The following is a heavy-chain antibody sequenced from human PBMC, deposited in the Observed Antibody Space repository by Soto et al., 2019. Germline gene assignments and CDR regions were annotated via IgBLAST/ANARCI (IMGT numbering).Heavy chain of an antibody. D-gene: IGHD3-9*01. CDR1: GYTFTSYY. V-gene: IGHV1-46*01. CDR3: ARHFYDILTGYYNDIDY. CDR2: INPSGGST. J-gene: IGHJ4*02. Sequence: QVQLVQSGAEVKKPGASVKVSCKASGYTFTSYYMHWVRQAPGQGLEWMGIINPSGGSTSYAQKFQGRVTMTRVTSTSTVYMELSSLRSEDTAVYYCARHFYDILTGYYNDIDYWGQGTLVTVSS.